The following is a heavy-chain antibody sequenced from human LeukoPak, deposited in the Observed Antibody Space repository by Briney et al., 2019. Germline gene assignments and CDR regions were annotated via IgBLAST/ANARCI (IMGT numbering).Heavy chain of an antibody. V-gene: IGHV1-46*01. D-gene: IGHD3-22*01. CDR2: INPSGGST. CDR3: AAGYYDSSGYYRLDAFDI. CDR1: GYTFTSHY. Sequence: ASVKVSCKASGYTFTSHYMHWVRQAPGQGLEWMGIINPSGGSTSYAQKFQGRVTITRDMSTSTAYMELSSLRSEDTAVYYCAAGYYDSSGYYRLDAFDIWGQGTMVTVSS. J-gene: IGHJ3*02.